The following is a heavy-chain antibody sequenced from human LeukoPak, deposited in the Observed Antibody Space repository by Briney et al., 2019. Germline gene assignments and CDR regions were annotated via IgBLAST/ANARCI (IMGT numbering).Heavy chain of an antibody. CDR3: ASQKTLVRGAIRLFDASDI. D-gene: IGHD3-10*01. Sequence: PSETLSLTCTVSGGSISSNSYFWGWIRQPPGKGLEWIGIIHYSGSIYYSPSLKSRLSLSIDTSKNQFSLKLSSVTAADTAVYYCASQKTLVRGAIRLFDASDIWGQGTVVTVSS. J-gene: IGHJ3*02. CDR2: IHYSGSI. V-gene: IGHV4-39*01. CDR1: GGSISSNSYF.